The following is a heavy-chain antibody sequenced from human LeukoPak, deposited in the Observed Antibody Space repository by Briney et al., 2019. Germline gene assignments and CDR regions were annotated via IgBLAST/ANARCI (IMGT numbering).Heavy chain of an antibody. J-gene: IGHJ4*02. CDR1: GFTASSNY. CDR2: IYSGGST. CDR3: ARNGYDSSGYYDY. V-gene: IGHV3-66*01. D-gene: IGHD3-22*01. Sequence: GGSLRLSCAASGFTASSNYMSWVRQAPGKGLEWVSVIYSGGSTYYADSVKGRFSISRDNSKNTLYLQMNSLRAEDTAVYYCARNGYDSSGYYDYWGQGTLVTVSS.